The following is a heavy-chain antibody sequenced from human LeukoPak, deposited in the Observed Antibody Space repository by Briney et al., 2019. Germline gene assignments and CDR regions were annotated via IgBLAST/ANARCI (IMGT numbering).Heavy chain of an antibody. CDR1: DGSISSGGYY. J-gene: IGHJ4*02. CDR2: IYTSGST. CDR3: ARDFSGYYPYFDY. V-gene: IGHV4-61*02. Sequence: SQTLSLTCTVSDGSISSGGYYWSWIRQHPGKGLEWIGRIYTSGSTNYNPSLKSRVTMSVDTSKNQFSLKPSSVTAADTAVYYCARDFSGYYPYFDYWGQGTLVTVSS. D-gene: IGHD3-22*01.